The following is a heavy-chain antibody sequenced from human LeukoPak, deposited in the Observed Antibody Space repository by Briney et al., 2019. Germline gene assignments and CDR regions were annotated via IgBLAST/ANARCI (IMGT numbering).Heavy chain of an antibody. D-gene: IGHD2-15*01. CDR2: IYYSGST. Sequence: SETLSLTCTVSGGSISSSSYYWGWIRQPPGKGLEWIGSIYYSGSTYYNPSLKSRVTISVDTSKNQFSLKLSFVTAADTAVYYCARESSVVAATKFDYWGQGTLVTVSS. CDR1: GGSISSSSYY. CDR3: ARESSVVAATKFDY. J-gene: IGHJ4*02. V-gene: IGHV4-39*07.